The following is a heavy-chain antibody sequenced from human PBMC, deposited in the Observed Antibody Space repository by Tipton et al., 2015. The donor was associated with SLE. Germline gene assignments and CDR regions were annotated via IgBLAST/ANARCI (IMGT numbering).Heavy chain of an antibody. CDR1: GGSISTGGYF. CDR3: ARDARLQIAASVMDV. CDR2: ISDSGSP. Sequence: TLSLTCSVSGGSISTGGYFWSWIRQQPGKGLEWIGYISDSGSPYYNPSLRSRLAISVDTSKNQFSLKLSSVTAADTAIYYCARDARLQIAASVMDVWGKGTTVTVSS. D-gene: IGHD6-6*01. J-gene: IGHJ6*04. V-gene: IGHV4-31*03.